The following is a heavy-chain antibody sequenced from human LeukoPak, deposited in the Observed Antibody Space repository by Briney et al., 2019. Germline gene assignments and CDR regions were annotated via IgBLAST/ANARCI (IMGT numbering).Heavy chain of an antibody. D-gene: IGHD3-22*01. CDR1: GFTFSSYA. CDR2: ISRGSDHI. V-gene: IGHV3-21*01. CDR3: ARPYDTRGYFPDY. J-gene: IGHJ4*02. Sequence: GGSLRLSCAASGFTFSSYAMSWVRQAPGKGLEWVSSISRGSDHIFYADSMKGRFTISRDNAKNSLYLQMNSLGAEDTAVYYCARPYDTRGYFPDYWGQGTLVTVSS.